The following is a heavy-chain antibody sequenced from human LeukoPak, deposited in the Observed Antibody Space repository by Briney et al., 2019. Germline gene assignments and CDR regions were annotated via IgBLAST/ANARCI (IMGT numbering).Heavy chain of an antibody. CDR2: ISGSGGST. J-gene: IGHJ4*02. V-gene: IGHV3-23*01. CDR1: GFTFSSYG. CDR3: AKDLGYYDSSGLLDY. Sequence: GSLRLSCAASGFTFSSYGMSWVRQAPGKGLEWVSAISGSGGSTYYADSVKGRFTISRDNSKNTLYLQMNSLRAEDTAVYYCAKDLGYYDSSGLLDYWGQGTLVTVSS. D-gene: IGHD3-22*01.